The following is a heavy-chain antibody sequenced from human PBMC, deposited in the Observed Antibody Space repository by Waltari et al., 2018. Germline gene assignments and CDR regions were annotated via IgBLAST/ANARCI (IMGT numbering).Heavy chain of an antibody. V-gene: IGHV1-69*01. CDR2: PISIFGTA. D-gene: IGHD3-22*01. CDR3: ARDHYYDSSQFHVNFDL. CDR1: GGTFSSYA. Sequence: QVQLVQSGAEVKKPGSSVKFSCKASGGTFSSYALSWLRQAPGQGLEWMGGPISIFGTANYAHKFQARVAITADEATSTAYMELSSLRSEDTAVYYCARDHYYDSSQFHVNFDLWGRGTLVTVSS. J-gene: IGHJ2*01.